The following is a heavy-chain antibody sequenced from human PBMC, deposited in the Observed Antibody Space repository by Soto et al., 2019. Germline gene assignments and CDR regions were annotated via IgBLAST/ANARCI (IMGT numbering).Heavy chain of an antibody. CDR3: VNDHSITGTKNDAFDI. CDR1: GFTFSSYA. J-gene: IGHJ3*02. CDR2: ISSNGGST. Sequence: WGSLRLSCSASGFTFSSYAMHWVLQAPGKGLEYVSAISSNGGSTYYADSVKGRFTISRDNSKNTLYLQMSSLGAEDTAVYYCVNDHSITGTKNDAFDIWGQGTMVTVSS. D-gene: IGHD1-7*01. V-gene: IGHV3-64D*08.